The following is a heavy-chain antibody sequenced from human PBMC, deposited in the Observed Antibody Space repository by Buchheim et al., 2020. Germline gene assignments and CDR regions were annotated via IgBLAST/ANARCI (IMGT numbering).Heavy chain of an antibody. V-gene: IGHV4-61*01. Sequence: QVQLQESGPGLVKPSETLSVTCTVSGGSVTSGNFYWSWIRQPPGKGLEWIGYIYSSGSTNYHPSLKSRVSISVDTSKNPVSLKLNSVTAADSAVYYCARAHYYDVTGYYSYDFDYWGQGT. CDR2: IYSSGST. J-gene: IGHJ4*02. D-gene: IGHD3-22*01. CDR3: ARAHYYDVTGYYSYDFDY. CDR1: GGSVTSGNFY.